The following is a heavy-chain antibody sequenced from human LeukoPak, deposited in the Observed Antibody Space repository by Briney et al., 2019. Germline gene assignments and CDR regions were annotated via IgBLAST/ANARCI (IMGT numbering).Heavy chain of an antibody. CDR3: ARRPAAGRCFDY. CDR1: GFTFSDYH. V-gene: IGHV3-11*01. J-gene: IGHJ4*02. CDR2: ISSGGSSI. D-gene: IGHD6-13*01. Sequence: PGGSLRLSCAVSGFTFSDYHMSWIRQAPGKGLEWVSCISSGGSSISHADSVKGRFSISRDNAENSLYLQMNSLRAEDTAVYYCARRPAAGRCFDYWGQGTLVTVSS.